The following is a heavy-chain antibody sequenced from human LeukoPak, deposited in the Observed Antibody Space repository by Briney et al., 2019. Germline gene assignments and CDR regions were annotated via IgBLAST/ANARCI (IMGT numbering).Heavy chain of an antibody. CDR1: GGSISSGGYS. V-gene: IGHV4-30-4*07. CDR2: IYYSGST. Sequence: SETLSLTCAVSGGSISSGGYSWSWIRQPPGKGLEWIGYIYYSGSTYYNPSLKSRVTISVDTSKNQFSLNLNSVTAADTAVYYCARSVLWFGDLGYWGQGILVTVSS. CDR3: ARSVLWFGDLGY. D-gene: IGHD3-10*01. J-gene: IGHJ4*02.